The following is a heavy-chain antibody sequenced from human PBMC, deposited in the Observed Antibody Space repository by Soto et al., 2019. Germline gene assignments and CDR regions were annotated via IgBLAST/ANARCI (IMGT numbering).Heavy chain of an antibody. V-gene: IGHV4-30-4*01. CDR1: GGSISSGYYY. J-gene: IGHJ5*02. Sequence: SETLSLTCTVSGGSISSGYYYWSWIRQPPGKGLEWIGYIYYSGSTYYNPSLKSRVNISVDTSKNQFSLKLSSVTAADTAVYYCARSKGYCSGGRCSWFDPFGQGKLATLSS. CDR3: ARSKGYCSGGRCSWFDP. CDR2: IYYSGST. D-gene: IGHD2-15*01.